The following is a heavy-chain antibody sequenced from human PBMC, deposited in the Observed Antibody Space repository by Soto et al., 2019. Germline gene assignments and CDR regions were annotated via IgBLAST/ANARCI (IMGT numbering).Heavy chain of an antibody. Sequence: QVQLQESGPGLVKPSETLSLTCTVSGRSISSYYWSWIRQPPGKGLEWIGYIYYSGSTTYNPSLKSRVTISVDTSKNQFSLKLSSVTAAETAVYYCASQTLGYCSGGSCYDYWGQGTLVTVSS. CDR1: GRSISSYY. J-gene: IGHJ4*02. CDR3: ASQTLGYCSGGSCYDY. V-gene: IGHV4-59*08. D-gene: IGHD2-15*01. CDR2: IYYSGST.